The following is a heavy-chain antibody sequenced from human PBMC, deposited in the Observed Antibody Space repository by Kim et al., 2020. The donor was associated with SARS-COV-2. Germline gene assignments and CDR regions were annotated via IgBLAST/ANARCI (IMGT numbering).Heavy chain of an antibody. CDR1: GGSISSRNW. J-gene: IGHJ3*02. Sequence: SETLSLTCAVSGGSISSRNWWRWVRQSPGEGLEWIGEIYYSGSTSYSPSLKSRVTILLDKSKNQFSLNLSPVTAADAAMYYCARGGGSYYRNDAFDIWGQGTMVTVSS. D-gene: IGHD1-26*01. CDR3: ARGGGSYYRNDAFDI. V-gene: IGHV4-4*02. CDR2: IYYSGST.